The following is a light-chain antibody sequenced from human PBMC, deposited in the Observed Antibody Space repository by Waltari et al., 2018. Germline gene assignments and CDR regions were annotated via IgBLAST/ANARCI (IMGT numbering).Light chain of an antibody. J-gene: IGKJ5*01. Sequence: DIQMTQSPSSLSASVGDRVTITCRASQGISNYLAWYQQKPGKVPKLLIYAASNLQSGVPSRFSGSGSGTDFTLTISSLQPEDVATYYCQKYNSAPAFGQGTRLEIK. V-gene: IGKV1-27*01. CDR3: QKYNSAPA. CDR1: QGISNY. CDR2: AAS.